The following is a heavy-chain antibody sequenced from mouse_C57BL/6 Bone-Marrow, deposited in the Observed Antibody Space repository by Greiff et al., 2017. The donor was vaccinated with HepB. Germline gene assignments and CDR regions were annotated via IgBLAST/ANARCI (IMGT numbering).Heavy chain of an antibody. V-gene: IGHV14-4*01. J-gene: IGHJ3*01. CDR2: IDPENGDT. D-gene: IGHD1-1*01. Sequence: EVKVVESGAELVRPGASVKLSCTASGFNIKDDYMHWVKQRPEQGLEWIGWIDPENGDTEYASKFQGKATITADTSSNTAYLQLSSLTSEDTAVYYCTTTPNYGSSYWFAYWGQGTLVTVSA. CDR1: GFNIKDDY. CDR3: TTTPNYGSSYWFAY.